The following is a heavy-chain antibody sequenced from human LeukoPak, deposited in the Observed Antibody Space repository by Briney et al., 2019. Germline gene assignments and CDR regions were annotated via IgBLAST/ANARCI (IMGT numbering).Heavy chain of an antibody. CDR3: AREMYYYDSSGYKPFDY. D-gene: IGHD3-22*01. J-gene: IGHJ4*02. CDR2: IYHSGST. Sequence: SGGSLRLSCAVSGFTFDDYAMSWVRQPPGKGLEWIGSIYHSGSTYYNPSLKSRVTISVDTSKNQFSLKLSPVTAADTAVYYCAREMYYYDSSGYKPFDYWGQGTLVTVPS. V-gene: IGHV4-38-2*02. CDR1: GFTFDDYA.